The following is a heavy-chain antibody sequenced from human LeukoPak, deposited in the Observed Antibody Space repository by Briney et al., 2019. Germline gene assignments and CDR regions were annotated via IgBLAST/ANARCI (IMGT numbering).Heavy chain of an antibody. CDR1: GFTFDDYA. J-gene: IGHJ6*02. CDR2: ISWNSGSI. D-gene: IGHD5-18*01. CDR3: AKDMADTASYGMDV. Sequence: GRSLRLSCAASGFTFDDYAMHWVRQAPGKGLEWVSGISWNSGSIGYADSVKGRFTIPRDNAKNSLYLQMNSLRAEDTALYYCAKDMADTASYGMDVWGQGTTVTVSS. V-gene: IGHV3-9*01.